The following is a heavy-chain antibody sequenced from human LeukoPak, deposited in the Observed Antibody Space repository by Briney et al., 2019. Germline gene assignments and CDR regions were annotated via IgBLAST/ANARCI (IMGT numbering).Heavy chain of an antibody. CDR1: RYSFTNYW. D-gene: IGHD3-10*02. J-gene: IGHJ3*02. Sequence: GESLKISCKGSRYSFTNYWIGWVRQMPGKGLEWMGIIYLGDSDTRYSPSFQGQVTISADKSISTAYLQWSSLKASDTAMYYCARRYATMSADDAFDIWGQGTMVTVSS. CDR2: IYLGDSDT. CDR3: ARRYATMSADDAFDI. V-gene: IGHV5-51*01.